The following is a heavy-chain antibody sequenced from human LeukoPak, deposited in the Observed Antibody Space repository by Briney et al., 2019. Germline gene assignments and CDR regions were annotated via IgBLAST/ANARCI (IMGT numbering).Heavy chain of an antibody. D-gene: IGHD4/OR15-4a*01. V-gene: IGHV4-30-4*01. CDR1: GGSISSGDYY. CDR2: IYYSVST. CDR3: ASVIADYGGEWFDP. Sequence: SQTLSLTCTVSGGSISSGDYYWSWIRQPPGKGLEWIGYIYYSVSTYYNPSLKSRVTISVDTSKNQFSLKLSSVTAADTAVYYCASVIADYGGEWFDPWGQGTLVTVSS. J-gene: IGHJ5*02.